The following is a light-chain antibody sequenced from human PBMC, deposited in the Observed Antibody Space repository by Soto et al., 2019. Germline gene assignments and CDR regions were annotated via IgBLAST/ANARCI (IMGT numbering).Light chain of an antibody. Sequence: IQLTQSPSSLSASVGDRVTIACRASESISDYLNWYQHKPGEAPKVLVYSASTLRGGVPSRFSGTGSGTEFTLTISSLQPEDAATYYCQKNFSNPLTFGGGTKVEIK. CDR2: SAS. CDR3: QKNFSNPLT. J-gene: IGKJ4*01. V-gene: IGKV1-39*01. CDR1: ESISDY.